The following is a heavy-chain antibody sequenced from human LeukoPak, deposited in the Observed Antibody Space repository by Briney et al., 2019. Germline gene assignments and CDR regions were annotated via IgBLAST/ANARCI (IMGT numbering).Heavy chain of an antibody. CDR1: GGSFSGYY. V-gene: IGHV4-34*01. CDR3: ARDIMVRGVIKRSGMDV. Sequence: PSETLSLTCAVYGGSFSGYYWSWIRQPPGKGLGWIGEINHSGSTNYNPSLKSRVTISVDTSKNQFSLKLSSVTAADTAVYYCARDIMVRGVIKRSGMDVWGKGTTVTVSS. D-gene: IGHD3-10*01. CDR2: INHSGST. J-gene: IGHJ6*04.